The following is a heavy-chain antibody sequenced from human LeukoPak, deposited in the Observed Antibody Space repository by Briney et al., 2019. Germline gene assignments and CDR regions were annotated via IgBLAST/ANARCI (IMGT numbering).Heavy chain of an antibody. CDR3: ARAMVRGVLDYYYYGMDV. J-gene: IGHJ6*02. V-gene: IGHV4-34*01. CDR1: GGSFSGYY. Sequence: SETLSLTCAVYGGSFSGYYWSWIRQPPGKGLEWIGEINHSGSTNYNPSLKSRVTISVDTSKNQFSLKLSSVTAADTAVYYCARAMVRGVLDYYYYGMDVWGQGTTVTVSS. D-gene: IGHD3-10*01. CDR2: INHSGST.